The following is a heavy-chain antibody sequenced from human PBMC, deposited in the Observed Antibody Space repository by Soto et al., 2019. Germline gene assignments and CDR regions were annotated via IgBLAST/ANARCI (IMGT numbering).Heavy chain of an antibody. Sequence: QVQLVQSGAEVKKPGASVKVSCKASGYTFTGYYMHWVRQAPGQGLEWMGWINPNSGGTNYAQKFQGRVTMTRDTSISTAYMELSRLRSDDKAVYYCARDRTYDISVYYWSSYWYFDLWGRGTLVTVSS. CDR3: ARDRTYDISVYYWSSYWYFDL. CDR2: INPNSGGT. J-gene: IGHJ2*01. CDR1: GYTFTGYY. D-gene: IGHD3-22*01. V-gene: IGHV1-2*02.